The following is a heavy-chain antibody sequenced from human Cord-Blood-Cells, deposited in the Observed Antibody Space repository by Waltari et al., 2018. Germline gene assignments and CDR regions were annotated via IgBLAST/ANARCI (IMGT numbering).Heavy chain of an antibody. CDR1: GGSFSRYY. V-gene: IGHV4-34*01. CDR2: IKHSGST. J-gene: IGHJ3*02. D-gene: IGHD6-13*01. CDR3: ARGSIAAAGIGAFDI. Sequence: QVQLQTWGAGLLKPSDTLSLTCAVYGGSFSRYYWSWIRHPPGKGLEWRGEIKHSGSTNDNPARKGRVTISVDTSKNQFSLKLSSVTAADTAVYYCARGSIAAAGIGAFDIWGQGTMVTVSS.